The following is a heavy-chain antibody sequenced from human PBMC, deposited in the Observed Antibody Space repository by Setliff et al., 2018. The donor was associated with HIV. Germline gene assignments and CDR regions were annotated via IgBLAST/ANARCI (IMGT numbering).Heavy chain of an antibody. CDR2: IRSKADKYAT. J-gene: IGHJ5*02. D-gene: IGHD6-19*01. V-gene: IGHV3-73*01. CDR3: LLPCTSGWHNWADP. CDR1: GFTFSGAE. Sequence: KISCAASGFTFSGAEIHWVRQVSGKGLEWVGRIRSKADKYATDYGASAKGRFIISRDDSKKTAYLQMSSLRAEDTAMYYCLLPCTSGWHNWADPWGQGTLVTVTS.